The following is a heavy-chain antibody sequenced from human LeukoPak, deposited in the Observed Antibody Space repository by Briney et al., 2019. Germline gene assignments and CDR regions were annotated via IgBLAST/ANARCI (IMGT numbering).Heavy chain of an antibody. CDR1: GCTFSSYA. V-gene: IGHV1-69*13. D-gene: IGHD4/OR15-4a*01. Sequence: GASVKVSCKASGCTFSSYAISWVRQAPGQGLEWMGGIIPIFGTANYAQKFQGRVTITADESTSKAYMELSSLRSEYTAVYDCAREGLDYGFDIWGQGTMVTVSS. CDR3: AREGLDYGFDI. CDR2: IIPIFGTA. J-gene: IGHJ3*02.